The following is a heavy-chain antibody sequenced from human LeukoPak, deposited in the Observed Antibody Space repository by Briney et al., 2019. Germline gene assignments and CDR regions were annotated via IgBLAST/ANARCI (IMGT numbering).Heavy chain of an antibody. CDR1: GFTFSSYS. J-gene: IGHJ4*02. D-gene: IGHD4-11*01. CDR2: ISSSSSYI. V-gene: IGHV3-21*01. CDR3: ARSYSDYIPSDL. Sequence: PGGSLRLSCAASGFTFSSYSMNWVRQAPGKGLEWVSSISSSSSYIYYADSVKGRFTISRDNAKNSLYLQMNSLRAEDTAVYYCARSYSDYIPSDLWGQGALVTVSS.